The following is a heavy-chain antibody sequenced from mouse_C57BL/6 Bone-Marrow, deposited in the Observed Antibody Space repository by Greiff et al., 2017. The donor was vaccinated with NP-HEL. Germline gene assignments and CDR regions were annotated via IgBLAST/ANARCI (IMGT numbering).Heavy chain of an antibody. CDR3: ARGWFAY. CDR1: GFTFSDYY. CDR2: ISNGGGST. J-gene: IGHJ3*01. V-gene: IGHV5-12*01. Sequence: EVMLVESGGGLVQPGGSLKLSCAASGFTFSDYYMYWVRQTPEKRLEWVACISNGGGSTYYPDTVKGRFTISRDNAKNTLYLQMSRLKSEDTAMYYCARGWFAYWGQGTLVTVSA.